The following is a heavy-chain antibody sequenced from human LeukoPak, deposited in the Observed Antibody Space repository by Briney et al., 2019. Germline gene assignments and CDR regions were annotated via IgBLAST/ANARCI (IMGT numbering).Heavy chain of an antibody. CDR1: GFTFDDYA. CDR3: AKGLTYYDILTGLKYYYGMDV. V-gene: IGHV3-43*02. J-gene: IGHJ6*02. CDR2: ISGDGGST. Sequence: GGSLRLSCAASGFTFDDYAMHWVRQAPGKGLEWVSLISGDGGSTYYADSVKGRFTISRDNSKNSLYLQVNSLRTEDTALYYCAKGLTYYDILTGLKYYYGMDVWGQGTTVTVSS. D-gene: IGHD3-9*01.